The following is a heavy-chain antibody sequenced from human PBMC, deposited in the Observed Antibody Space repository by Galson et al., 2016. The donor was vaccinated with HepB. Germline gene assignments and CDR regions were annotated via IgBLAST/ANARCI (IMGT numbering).Heavy chain of an antibody. CDR1: SYSLSSGCY. J-gene: IGHJ4*02. D-gene: IGHD5-24*01. CDR3: ARATYTFYFDS. V-gene: IGHV4-38-2*01. CDR2: IYYNGRA. Sequence: ETLSLTCDVSSYSLSSGCYWGWIRQRPGKGLEWIGTIYYNGRAYYSPSLKSRVTISLDTSKNQFSLKVTSVTAADTAVYYCARATYTFYFDSWGQGTLVAVSA.